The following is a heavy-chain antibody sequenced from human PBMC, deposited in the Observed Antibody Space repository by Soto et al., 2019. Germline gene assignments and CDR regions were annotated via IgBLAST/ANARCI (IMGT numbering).Heavy chain of an antibody. V-gene: IGHV1-18*01. D-gene: IGHD3-3*01. CDR2: ISAYNGNT. CDR1: GFTFNSNG. J-gene: IGHJ6*03. Sequence: GASVQVTCKDSGFTFNSNGSSWVRQAPGQRLKWMGRISAYNGNTNYVQKLQGRVTMTTDTSTSTAYMELRSLRSDDTAVYYCARLSGYYTPPYDYYYDMDFWGKGTTVTVSS. CDR3: ARLSGYYTPPYDYYYDMDF.